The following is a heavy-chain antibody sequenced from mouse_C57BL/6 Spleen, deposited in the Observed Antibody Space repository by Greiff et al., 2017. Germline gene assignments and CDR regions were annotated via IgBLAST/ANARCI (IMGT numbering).Heavy chain of an antibody. J-gene: IGHJ4*01. Sequence: QVQLKESGPGLVQPSQSLSITCTVSGFSLTSYGVHWVRQSPGKGLEWLGVIWRGGSTDYNAAFMSRLSINHDNSKNQVFFKMNSLQADDTAIYYFAKGSYYDYDYYAMDYWGQGTSVTVSS. D-gene: IGHD2-4*01. V-gene: IGHV2-5*01. CDR3: AKGSYYDYDYYAMDY. CDR1: GFSLTSYG. CDR2: IWRGGST.